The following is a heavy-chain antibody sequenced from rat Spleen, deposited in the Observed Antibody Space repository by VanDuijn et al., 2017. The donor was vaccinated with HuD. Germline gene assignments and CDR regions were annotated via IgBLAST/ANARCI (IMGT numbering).Heavy chain of an antibody. V-gene: IGHV5-25*01. Sequence: EVQLVESGGGLVQPGRSMKLSCVASGFTFSNCDMAWVRQAPKKGLEWVAYISYGGAITSYRDSVKGRFTISRDTAKSTLYLQMDSLRSEDTATYYCARHGYDGSYYYWDYWGQGVMVTVSS. CDR1: GFTFSNCD. D-gene: IGHD1-12*02. J-gene: IGHJ2*01. CDR3: ARHGYDGSYYYWDY. CDR2: ISYGGAIT.